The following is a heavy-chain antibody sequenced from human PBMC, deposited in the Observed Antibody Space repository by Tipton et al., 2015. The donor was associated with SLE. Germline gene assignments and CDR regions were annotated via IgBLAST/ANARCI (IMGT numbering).Heavy chain of an antibody. J-gene: IGHJ2*01. V-gene: IGHV4-39*07. CDR3: ARAGFGWYFDV. Sequence: TLSLTCTVSGGSIRSSSYYWGWIRQPPGKGLEWIGSIYYSGSTYYTPSLKSRVTISLDTSKNQFSLKVTSVTAPDTAVYYCARAGFGWYFDVWGRGILVTVSS. CDR1: GGSIRSSSYY. D-gene: IGHD3-10*01. CDR2: IYYSGST.